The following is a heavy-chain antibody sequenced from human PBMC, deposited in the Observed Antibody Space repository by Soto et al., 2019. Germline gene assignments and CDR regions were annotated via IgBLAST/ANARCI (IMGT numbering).Heavy chain of an antibody. Sequence: ASVTVSCQASGYTFTSYGISWVRQAPGQGLEWMGWISAYNGNTNYAQKLQGRVTMTTDTSTSTAYMELRSLRSDDTAVYYCARDSTTVTTNWFDPWGQGTLVTVSS. CDR3: ARDSTTVTTNWFDP. CDR2: ISAYNGNT. CDR1: GYTFTSYG. D-gene: IGHD4-17*01. V-gene: IGHV1-18*01. J-gene: IGHJ5*02.